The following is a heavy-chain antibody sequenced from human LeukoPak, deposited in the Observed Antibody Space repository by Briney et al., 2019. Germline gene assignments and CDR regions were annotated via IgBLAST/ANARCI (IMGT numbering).Heavy chain of an antibody. V-gene: IGHV3-74*01. CDR2: INSDGSIT. Sequence: GGSLRLTCAASGFTFTTYWMHWVRQAPGKGLVWVSHINSDGSITSYADSVKGRFTISRDNAKNTLYLQMNSLRAEDTALYYCARSGSYLYNWFDPWGQGTLVTVSS. D-gene: IGHD3-22*01. CDR1: GFTFTTYW. J-gene: IGHJ5*02. CDR3: ARSGSYLYNWFDP.